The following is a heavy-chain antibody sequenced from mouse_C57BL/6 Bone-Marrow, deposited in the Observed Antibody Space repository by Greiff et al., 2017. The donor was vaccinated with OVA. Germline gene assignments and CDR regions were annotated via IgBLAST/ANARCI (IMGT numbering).Heavy chain of an antibody. CDR3: TRLLDAMDY. CDR1: GFTFSSYA. CDR2: ISSGGDYI. Sequence: EVKLQESGAGLVKPGGSLKLSCAASGFTFSSYAMSWVRQTPEKRLEWVAYISSGGDYIYYADTVKGRFTISRDKARNTLYLQMSSLKSEDTAMYYCTRLLDAMDYWGQGTSVTVSS. D-gene: IGHD2-1*01. J-gene: IGHJ4*01. V-gene: IGHV5-9-1*02.